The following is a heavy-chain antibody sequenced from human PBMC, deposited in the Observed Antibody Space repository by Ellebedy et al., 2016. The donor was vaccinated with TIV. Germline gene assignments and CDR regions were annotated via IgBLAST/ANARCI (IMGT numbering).Heavy chain of an antibody. V-gene: IGHV4-59*01. D-gene: IGHD1-26*01. CDR3: ARWVGHFYF. J-gene: IGHJ4*02. CDR1: DGSISNFH. CDR2: IYFSGFT. Sequence: MPSETLSLTCTVSDGSISNFHWRWIRQPPGKGLEWFGYIYFSGFTNYNPSLKSRVTMSVDTSKNQFSLKLSSVTTADTAVYYCARWVGHFYFWGQGAQVTFSS.